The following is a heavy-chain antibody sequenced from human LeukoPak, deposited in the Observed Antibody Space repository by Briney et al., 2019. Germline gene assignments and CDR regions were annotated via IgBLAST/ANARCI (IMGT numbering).Heavy chain of an antibody. V-gene: IGHV3-33*05. D-gene: IGHD3-16*01. CDR1: GFTFSSYG. Sequence: PGGSLRLSCAASGFTFSSYGMHWVRQAPGKGLEWVAVISYDGSNKYYADSVKGRFTISRDNAKNSLFLQMNSLRADDTAVYYCATGGLPGGFNYWGQGTLVTVSS. J-gene: IGHJ4*02. CDR3: ATGGLPGGFNY. CDR2: ISYDGSNK.